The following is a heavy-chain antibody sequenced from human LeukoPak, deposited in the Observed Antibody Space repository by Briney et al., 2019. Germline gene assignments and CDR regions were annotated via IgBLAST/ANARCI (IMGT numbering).Heavy chain of an antibody. Sequence: ASVKVSCKVSGYTLTELSMHWVRQAPGKGLEWMGGFDPEDGETIYAQKFQGRVTMTEDTSTDTAYMELSSLRSEDTAVYYCATVRYSSSLTGFDYWGQGTLVTVSS. CDR2: FDPEDGET. J-gene: IGHJ4*02. CDR1: GYTLTELS. V-gene: IGHV1-24*01. CDR3: ATVRYSSSLTGFDY. D-gene: IGHD6-13*01.